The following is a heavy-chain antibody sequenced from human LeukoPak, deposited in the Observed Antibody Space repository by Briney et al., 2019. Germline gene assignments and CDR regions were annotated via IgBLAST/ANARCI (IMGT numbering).Heavy chain of an antibody. Sequence: SETLSLTCTVSGGSISSSSYYCGWIRQPPGKGLEWIGSIYYSGSTYYNPSLKSRVTISVDTSKNQFSLKLSSVTAADTAVFYCAREGSGYPYWGQGTLVTVSS. CDR3: AREGSGYPY. J-gene: IGHJ4*02. D-gene: IGHD5-12*01. V-gene: IGHV4-39*02. CDR2: IYYSGST. CDR1: GGSISSSSYY.